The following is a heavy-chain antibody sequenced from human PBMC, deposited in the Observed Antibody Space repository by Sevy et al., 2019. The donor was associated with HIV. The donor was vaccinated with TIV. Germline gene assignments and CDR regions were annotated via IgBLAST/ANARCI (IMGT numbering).Heavy chain of an antibody. V-gene: IGHV3-74*01. Sequence: GGSLRLSCAASGFTFSSYWMHWIRQAPGKGLVWVSRINSDGSSTSYADSVKGRFTISRDNAKNTLYLQMNSLRAEDTAVYYFARFHYDILTGYSFPPSDAFDIWGQRTMVTVSS. CDR1: GFTFSSYW. CDR2: INSDGSST. CDR3: ARFHYDILTGYSFPPSDAFDI. J-gene: IGHJ3*02. D-gene: IGHD3-9*01.